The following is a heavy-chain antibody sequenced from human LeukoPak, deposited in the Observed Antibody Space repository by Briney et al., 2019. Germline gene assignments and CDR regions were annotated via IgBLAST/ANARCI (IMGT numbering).Heavy chain of an antibody. CDR1: GGSLSSYY. D-gene: IGHD4-17*01. V-gene: IGHV4-59*01. Sequence: SETLSLTCTVSGGSLSSYYWSWIRQPPGKGLEWVGYIYYSGSTNYNPSLKSRVTISVDTSKNQYSLKLSSVTAAETAVYYCAKNYGDYANWFDPWGQGTMVTVSS. CDR3: AKNYGDYANWFDP. CDR2: IYYSGST. J-gene: IGHJ5*02.